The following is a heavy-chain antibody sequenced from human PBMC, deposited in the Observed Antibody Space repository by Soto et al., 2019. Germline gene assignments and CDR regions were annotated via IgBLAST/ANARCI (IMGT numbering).Heavy chain of an antibody. J-gene: IGHJ6*02. Sequence: GGSLRLSCAASGFTFSSYAMSWVRQAPGKGLEWVSATSGSGGSTYYADSVKGRFTSSRDNSKNTLYLQMNSLRAEDTAVYYCAKVRPPYYDFWSGLLMDVWGQGTTVTVSS. D-gene: IGHD3-3*01. CDR3: AKVRPPYYDFWSGLLMDV. CDR2: TSGSGGST. V-gene: IGHV3-23*01. CDR1: GFTFSSYA.